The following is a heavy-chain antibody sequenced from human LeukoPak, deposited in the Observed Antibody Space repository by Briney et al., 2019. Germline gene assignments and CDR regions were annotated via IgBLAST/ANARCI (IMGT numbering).Heavy chain of an antibody. D-gene: IGHD6-19*01. V-gene: IGHV3-23*01. J-gene: IGHJ4*02. CDR3: AKDSAGGAYSSGWPLYYFDY. Sequence: PGGSLRLSCSASGFTFSSFAMNWVRQAPGKGLEWVSIISGYGDTTYYTDSVKGRFTISRDNSKNSLYLQMDSLRAEDTAVYYCAKDSAGGAYSSGWPLYYFDYWGQGTLVTVSS. CDR2: ISGYGDTT. CDR1: GFTFSSFA.